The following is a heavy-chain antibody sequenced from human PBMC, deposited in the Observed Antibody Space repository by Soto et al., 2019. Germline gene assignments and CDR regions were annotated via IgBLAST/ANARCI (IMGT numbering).Heavy chain of an antibody. Sequence: SETLSRTCTVAGGSISSYYWSWIRQPPGKGLEWIGYIYYSGSTNYNPSLKSRVTISVDTSKNQFSLKLSSVTAAGTAVYYCARESSRIAAGGSLDYWRQGTRVTASS. CDR3: ARESSRIAAGGSLDY. V-gene: IGHV4-59*01. D-gene: IGHD6-13*01. CDR1: GGSISSYY. J-gene: IGHJ4*02. CDR2: IYYSGST.